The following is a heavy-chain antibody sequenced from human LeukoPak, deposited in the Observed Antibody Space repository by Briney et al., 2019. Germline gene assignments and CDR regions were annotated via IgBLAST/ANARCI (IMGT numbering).Heavy chain of an antibody. CDR2: INPSGGST. J-gene: IGHJ4*02. Sequence: GASVKVSCKASGYTFTSYYMHWVRQAPGPGLEWMGIINPSGGSTSYAQKFQGRVTMTRDTSTSTVYMELSSLRSEDTAVYYCARGTELNYDFWSGYQLSFDYWGQGTLVTVSS. CDR1: GYTFTSYY. CDR3: ARGTELNYDFWSGYQLSFDY. V-gene: IGHV1-46*01. D-gene: IGHD3-3*01.